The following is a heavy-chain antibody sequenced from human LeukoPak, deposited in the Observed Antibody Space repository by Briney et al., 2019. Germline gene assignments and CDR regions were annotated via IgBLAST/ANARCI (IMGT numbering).Heavy chain of an antibody. D-gene: IGHD3-10*01. J-gene: IGHJ4*02. Sequence: GGSLRLSCAASGFTFSSYSMNWVRQAPGKGLEWVSSISSSSSYIYYADSVEGRFTISRDNAKNSLYLQMNSLRAEDTAVYYCASRPDEFGEFPLWGQGTLVTVSS. CDR2: ISSSSSYI. V-gene: IGHV3-21*01. CDR3: ASRPDEFGEFPL. CDR1: GFTFSSYS.